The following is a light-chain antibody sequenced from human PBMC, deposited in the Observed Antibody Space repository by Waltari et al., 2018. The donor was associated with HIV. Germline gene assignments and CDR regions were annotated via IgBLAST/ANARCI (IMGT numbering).Light chain of an antibody. V-gene: IGLV10-54*04. CDR1: SDNVGNQG. CDR2: RDN. J-gene: IGLJ3*02. Sequence: QAGLTQPPSVSKGLRQTATLTCTGNSDNVGNQGAAWLQQHQGHPPKLLSSRDNDRPSGISDRFSASRSGNTASLTITGLQPEDEADYYCSAWATSLNAWVFGGGTKLTVL. CDR3: SAWATSLNAWV.